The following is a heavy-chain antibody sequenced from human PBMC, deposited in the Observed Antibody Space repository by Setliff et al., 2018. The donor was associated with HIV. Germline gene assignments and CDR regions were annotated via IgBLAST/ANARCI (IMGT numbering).Heavy chain of an antibody. J-gene: IGHJ6*03. V-gene: IGHV4-31*03. Sequence: KPSETLSLTCTVSGGSISSGGYYWSWIRQHPGKGLEWIGYIYYSGRTYYNPSLKSRVTISVDTSKNQFFLKLSSVTAADTAVYYCVRGYCSSTTCYDDYYYMDVWGKGSTVTVSS. D-gene: IGHD2-2*01. CDR1: GGSISSGGYY. CDR3: VRGYCSSTTCYDDYYYMDV. CDR2: IYYSGRT.